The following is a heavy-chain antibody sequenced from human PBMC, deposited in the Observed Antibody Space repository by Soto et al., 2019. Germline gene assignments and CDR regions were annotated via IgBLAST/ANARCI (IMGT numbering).Heavy chain of an antibody. D-gene: IGHD1-1*01. CDR1: AISFNTYG. CDR3: ARQRSPEGWFDP. CDR2: VTVTGGST. J-gene: IGHJ5*02. Sequence: GGSLRLSCAASAISFNTYGVTWVRQAPGKGLEWVSTVTVTGGSTYYADSVKGRFTISRDRSNYTVSLLLNSLRVEDTAIYYCARQRSPEGWFDPCRQVTLVTASA. V-gene: IGHV3-23*01.